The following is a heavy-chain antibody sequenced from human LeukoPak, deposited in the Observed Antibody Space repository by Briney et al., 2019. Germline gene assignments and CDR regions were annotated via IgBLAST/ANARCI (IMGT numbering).Heavy chain of an antibody. CDR2: ISAYNGNT. V-gene: IGHV1-18*01. CDR1: GYTFTSYG. Sequence: ASVKVSCKASGYTFTSYGISWVRQAPGQGLEWMGWISAYNGNTNYAQKLQGRVTMTTDTSTSTAYMELRSLRSDDTAVYYCARADYDILTGYYIGAFDIWGQGTMVTVSS. J-gene: IGHJ3*02. D-gene: IGHD3-9*01. CDR3: ARADYDILTGYYIGAFDI.